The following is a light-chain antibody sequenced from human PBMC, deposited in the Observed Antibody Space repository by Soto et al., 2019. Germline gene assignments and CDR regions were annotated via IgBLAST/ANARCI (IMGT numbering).Light chain of an antibody. CDR2: DVS. J-gene: IGLJ1*01. CDR1: SSDVGGYNY. Sequence: QSVLTQPRSVSGSPGQSVTISCTGTSSDVGGYNYVSWYQQHPGKAPKLMIYDVSKRPSGVPDRFSGSKSGNTASLTISGLQPDDEGDYFCVSYTDTDTLVFGTGTKVTVL. CDR3: VSYTDTDTLV. V-gene: IGLV2-11*01.